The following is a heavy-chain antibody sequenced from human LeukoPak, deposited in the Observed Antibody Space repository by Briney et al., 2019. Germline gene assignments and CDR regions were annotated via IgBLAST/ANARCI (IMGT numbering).Heavy chain of an antibody. CDR3: ARVLVHLDSIGSYYYFDS. Sequence: SETLSLTCTVSAGSVSSSYWSWIRQPPGKGLEWIGYISTSGNTNFNPSLKSRVTISVDTSADQFSLKLSSVTAADTAVYYCARVLVHLDSIGSYYYFDSWGQGTLVTVSS. J-gene: IGHJ4*02. CDR2: ISTSGNT. V-gene: IGHV4-4*09. D-gene: IGHD3-22*01. CDR1: AGSVSSSY.